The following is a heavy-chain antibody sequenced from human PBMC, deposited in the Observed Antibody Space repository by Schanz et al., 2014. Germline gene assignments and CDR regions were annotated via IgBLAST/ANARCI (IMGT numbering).Heavy chain of an antibody. V-gene: IGHV3-11*01. Sequence: QVQLVESGGGVVQPGRSLRLSCAASGFPFSDYFMAWIRQPPGRGLEWVSYIGNGGVTIYYADSVKGRFTISRDNAKNSLYLQMNSLRAEDTALYYCTKDKSQIAVAGLFDLWGQGTLVTVSS. CDR1: GFPFSDYF. CDR2: IGNGGVTI. J-gene: IGHJ4*02. CDR3: TKDKSQIAVAGLFDL. D-gene: IGHD6-19*01.